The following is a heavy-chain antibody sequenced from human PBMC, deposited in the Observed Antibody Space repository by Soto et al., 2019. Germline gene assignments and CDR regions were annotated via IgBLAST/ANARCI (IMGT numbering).Heavy chain of an antibody. CDR1: GYTFTSYG. D-gene: IGHD3-9*01. CDR3: ASDSVGPYFDLLLPGPNWFDP. CDR2: ISAYNGNT. J-gene: IGHJ5*02. V-gene: IGHV1-18*01. Sequence: QVQLVQSGAEVKKPGASVKVSCKASGYTFTSYGISWVRQAPGQGLEWMGWISAYNGNTNYAQKPTGRLTMTTAQTTSTAYMELRSLRSVDTAVNYCASDSVGPYFDLLLPGPNWFDPWGQGTLVTVSS.